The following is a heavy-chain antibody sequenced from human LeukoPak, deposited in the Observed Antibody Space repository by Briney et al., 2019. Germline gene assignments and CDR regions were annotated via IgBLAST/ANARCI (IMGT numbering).Heavy chain of an antibody. D-gene: IGHD5/OR15-5a*01. CDR1: GFTFSWHW. Sequence: QPGESLRLSCAAAGFTFSWHWMDWVRQAPGKGLQWVAHIRQDGKEKFYVDSVKGRFTISRDNARNSLFLQMNNLRAEDSGVYFYARSVNSSFDTWGQGTLVTVSS. J-gene: IGHJ4*02. CDR2: IRQDGKEK. V-gene: IGHV3-7*04. CDR3: ARSVNSSFDT.